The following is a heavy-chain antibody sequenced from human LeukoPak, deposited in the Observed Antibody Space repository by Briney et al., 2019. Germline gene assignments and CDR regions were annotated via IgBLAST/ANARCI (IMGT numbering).Heavy chain of an antibody. CDR3: VRMGMAARAYYFDY. J-gene: IGHJ4*02. V-gene: IGHV4-61*01. CDR1: GGSVSSGSYY. CDR2: IYYSGST. D-gene: IGHD6-13*01. Sequence: SETLSLTCTVSGGSVSSGSYYWSWIRQPPGKGLEWIGYIYYSGSTNYNPSLKSRVTISVDTSKNQFSLKLSSVTAADTAVYYCVRMGMAARAYYFDYWGQGTLVTVSS.